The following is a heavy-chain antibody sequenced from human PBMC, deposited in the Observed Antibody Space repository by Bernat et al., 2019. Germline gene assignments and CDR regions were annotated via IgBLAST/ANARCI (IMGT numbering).Heavy chain of an antibody. CDR2: IYYSGST. V-gene: IGHV4-31*03. D-gene: IGHD4-17*01. CDR1: GGSISSGGYY. CDR3: ARSTTTVTYYYYYYYGMDV. J-gene: IGHJ6*02. Sequence: QVQLQESGPGLVKPSQTLSLTCTVSGGSISSGGYYWSWIRQHPGKGLEWIGYIYYSGSTYYNPSLKSRVTISVDTSKNQFSLKLSSVTAADTAVYYCARSTTTVTYYYYYYYGMDVWGQGTTVTVSS.